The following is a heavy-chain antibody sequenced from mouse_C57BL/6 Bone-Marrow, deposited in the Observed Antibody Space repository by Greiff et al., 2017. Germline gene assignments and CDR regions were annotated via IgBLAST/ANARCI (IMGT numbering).Heavy chain of an antibody. CDR2: IGPGSGST. Sequence: QVQLQQSGAELVKPGASVKISCKASGYTFTDYYINWVKQRPGQGLEWIGKIGPGSGSTYYNEKFNGKATLPADTSSSTAYMQLSSLTSEDAAVYFCARSDGYYYFDYWGQGTTLTVSS. D-gene: IGHD2-3*01. CDR3: ARSDGYYYFDY. CDR1: GYTFTDYY. J-gene: IGHJ2*01. V-gene: IGHV1-77*01.